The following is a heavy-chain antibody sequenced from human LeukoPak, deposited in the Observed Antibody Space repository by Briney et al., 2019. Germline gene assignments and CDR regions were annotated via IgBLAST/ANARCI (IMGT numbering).Heavy chain of an antibody. J-gene: IGHJ4*02. CDR3: AKDFDSSGYYAFDY. CDR2: ISGSGGST. CDR1: GFTFSSYG. D-gene: IGHD3-22*01. V-gene: IGHV3-23*01. Sequence: GGSLRLSCAASGFTFSSYGMSWVRQAPGKGLEWVSAISGSGGSTYYADSVKGRFTISRDNSKNTLYLQMNSLRAEDTAVYYCAKDFDSSGYYAFDYWGQGTLVTVFS.